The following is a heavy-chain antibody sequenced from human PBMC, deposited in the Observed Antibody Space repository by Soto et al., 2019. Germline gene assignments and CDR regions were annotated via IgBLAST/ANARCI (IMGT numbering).Heavy chain of an antibody. CDR3: ASAAPWLLLWFGELRSAAFDI. D-gene: IGHD3-10*01. CDR2: IYYSGST. CDR1: GGSISSSSYY. J-gene: IGHJ3*02. V-gene: IGHV4-39*01. Sequence: SETLSLTCTVSGGSISSSSYYWGWIRQPPGKGLEWIGSIYYSGSTYYNPSLKSRVTISVDTSKNQFSLKLSSVTAADTAVYYCASAAPWLLLWFGELRSAAFDIWGQGTMVTVSS.